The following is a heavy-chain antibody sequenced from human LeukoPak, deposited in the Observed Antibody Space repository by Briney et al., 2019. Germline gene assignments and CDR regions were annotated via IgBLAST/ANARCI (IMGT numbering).Heavy chain of an antibody. CDR1: GYTFTDYY. CDR2: INPASGST. D-gene: IGHD3-10*01. V-gene: IGHV1-46*01. J-gene: IGHJ6*03. CDR3: ASGITMVRGVIYYYYYMDV. Sequence: ASVKVSCKASGYTFTDYYFHWVRQAPGQGLEWMGIINPASGSTTYAQSFQGRVTMTRDTSTSTVYMELSSLRSEDTAVYYCASGITMVRGVIYYYYYMDVWGKGTTVTVSS.